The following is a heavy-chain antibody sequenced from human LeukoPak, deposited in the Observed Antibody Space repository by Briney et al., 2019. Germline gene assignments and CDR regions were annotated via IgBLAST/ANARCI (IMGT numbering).Heavy chain of an antibody. CDR2: IYHSGST. CDR1: GGSISSSNW. V-gene: IGHV4-4*02. Sequence: PSGTLSLTCAVSGGSISSSNWWSWVRQPPGKGLEWIGEIYHSGSTNYNPSLKSRVTISVDTSKNQFTLKLSSVTAADTAVYYCARARFSGRSPAFDYWGQGTLVTVSS. CDR3: ARARFSGRSPAFDY. D-gene: IGHD1-26*01. J-gene: IGHJ4*02.